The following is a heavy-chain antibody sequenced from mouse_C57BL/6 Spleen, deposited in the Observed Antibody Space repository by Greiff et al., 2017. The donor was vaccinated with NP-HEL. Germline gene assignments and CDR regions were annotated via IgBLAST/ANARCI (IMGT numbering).Heavy chain of an antibody. CDR2: INPSTGGT. J-gene: IGHJ2*01. V-gene: IGHV1-42*01. D-gene: IGHD3-3*01. CDR1: GYSFTGYY. Sequence: EVQLQQSGPELVKPGASVKISCKASGYSFTGYYMNWVKQSPEKSLEWIGEINPSTGGTTYNQKFKAKATLTVDKSSSTAYMQLKSLTSEDSAVYYCARQGDAGYFDYWGQGTTLTVSS. CDR3: ARQGDAGYFDY.